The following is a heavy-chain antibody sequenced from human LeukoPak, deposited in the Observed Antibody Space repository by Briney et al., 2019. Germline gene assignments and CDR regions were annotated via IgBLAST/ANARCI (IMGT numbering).Heavy chain of an antibody. V-gene: IGHV4-59*01. CDR2: IYYSGST. Sequence: SETLSLTCTVSGGFISSYYWSWIRQPPGKGLEWIGYIYYSGSTNYNPSLKSRVTISVDTSKNQFSLKLSSVTAADTAVYYCARDMYYYDSSGYTRDWFDPWGQGTLVTVSS. CDR3: ARDMYYYDSSGYTRDWFDP. CDR1: GGFISSYY. J-gene: IGHJ5*02. D-gene: IGHD3-22*01.